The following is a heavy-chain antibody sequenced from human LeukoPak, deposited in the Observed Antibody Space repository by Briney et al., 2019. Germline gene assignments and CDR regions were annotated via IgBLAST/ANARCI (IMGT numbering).Heavy chain of an antibody. J-gene: IGHJ5*02. CDR1: GGSISSSNW. D-gene: IGHD3-3*01. V-gene: IGHV4-4*02. CDR3: ARREYYDFWSDKDWFDP. Sequence: PSETLSITCAVSGGSISSSNWWSWVRQPPGKGLEWIGEIYHSGSTNYNPSLKSRVTISVDKSKNQFSLKLSSVTAADTAVYYCARREYYDFWSDKDWFDPWGQGTLVTVSS. CDR2: IYHSGST.